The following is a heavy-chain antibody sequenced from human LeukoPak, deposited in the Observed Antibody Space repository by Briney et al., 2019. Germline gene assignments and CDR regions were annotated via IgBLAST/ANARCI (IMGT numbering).Heavy chain of an antibody. CDR2: ISSSSSYI. V-gene: IGHV3-21*01. D-gene: IGHD5-18*01. J-gene: IGHJ6*02. CDR1: GFTFSSYS. CDR3: AREDTAMAPYGMDV. Sequence: GGSLRLSCAASGFTFSSYSMNWVRQAPGKGLEWVSSISSSSSYIYYADSVKGRFTISRDNAKNSLYLQMNGLRAEDTAVYYCAREDTAMAPYGMDVWGQGTTVTVSS.